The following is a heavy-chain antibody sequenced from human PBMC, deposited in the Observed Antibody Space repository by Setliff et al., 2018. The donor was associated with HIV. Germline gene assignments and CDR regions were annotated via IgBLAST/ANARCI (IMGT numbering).Heavy chain of an antibody. CDR1: GFTFNTYN. J-gene: IGHJ4*02. D-gene: IGHD3-10*01. CDR2: IRYDGSNK. CDR3: AKKTAAYTSGSWLHY. V-gene: IGHV3-30*02. Sequence: GGSLRLSCAASGFTFNTYNMNWVRQAPGKGLEGVAFIRYDGSNKYYADSVKGRFSISRDKSKNTLYLQMNSLRAEDTAVYYCAKKTAAYTSGSWLHYWGQGTLVTISS.